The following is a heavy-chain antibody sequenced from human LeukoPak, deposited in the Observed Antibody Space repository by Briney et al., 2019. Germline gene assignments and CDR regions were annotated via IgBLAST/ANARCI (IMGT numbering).Heavy chain of an antibody. D-gene: IGHD6-19*01. CDR1: GYTFTSYD. J-gene: IGHJ4*02. Sequence: ASVKVSCKASGYTFTSYDINWVRQATGQGLEWMGWINAGNGNTKYSQKFQGRVTITRDTSAGTAYMELSSLRSEDTAVYYCARGGGWYYFDYWGQGTLVTVSS. V-gene: IGHV1-3*01. CDR3: ARGGGWYYFDY. CDR2: INAGNGNT.